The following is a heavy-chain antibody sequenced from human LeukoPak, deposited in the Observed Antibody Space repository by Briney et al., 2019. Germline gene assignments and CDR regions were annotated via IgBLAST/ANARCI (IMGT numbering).Heavy chain of an antibody. J-gene: IGHJ4*02. CDR2: IYYSGST. CDR3: ASQGYCSSTSCYRGIFDY. V-gene: IGHV4-59*01. Sequence: PSETLSLTCTVSGGSISSYDWSWIRQPPGKGLEWIGFIYYSGSTNYNPSLKSRVTISVDTSKNQFSLKLSSVTAADTAVYYCASQGYCSSTSCYRGIFDYWGQGTLVTVSS. CDR1: GGSISSYD. D-gene: IGHD2-2*01.